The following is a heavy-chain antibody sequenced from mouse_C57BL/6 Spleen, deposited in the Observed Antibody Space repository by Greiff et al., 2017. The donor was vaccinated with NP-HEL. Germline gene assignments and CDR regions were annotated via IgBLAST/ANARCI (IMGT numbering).Heavy chain of an antibody. CDR3: ARLGGSPPWFAY. J-gene: IGHJ3*01. D-gene: IGHD1-1*01. V-gene: IGHV1-50*01. Sequence: QVQLQQPGAELVKPRASVKLSCKASGYTFTSYWMQWVKQRPGQGLEWIGEIDPSDSYTNYNQKFKGKATLTVDTSSSTAYMQISSLTSEDSAVYYCARLGGSPPWFAYWGQGTLVTVSA. CDR2: IDPSDSYT. CDR1: GYTFTSYW.